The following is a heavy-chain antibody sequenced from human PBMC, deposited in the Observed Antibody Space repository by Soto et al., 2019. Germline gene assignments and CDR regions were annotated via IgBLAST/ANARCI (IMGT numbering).Heavy chain of an antibody. CDR2: INHSGST. CDR3: ARGKVVVVAATYYYYYYGMDV. Sequence: PSETLSLTCAVYGGSFRGYYWSWIRQPPGKGLEWIGEINHSGSTNYNPSLKSRVTISVDTSKNQFSLKLGSVTAADTAVYYCARGKVVVVAATYYYYYYGMDVWGQGTTVTVS. CDR1: GGSFRGYY. V-gene: IGHV4-34*01. J-gene: IGHJ6*02. D-gene: IGHD2-15*01.